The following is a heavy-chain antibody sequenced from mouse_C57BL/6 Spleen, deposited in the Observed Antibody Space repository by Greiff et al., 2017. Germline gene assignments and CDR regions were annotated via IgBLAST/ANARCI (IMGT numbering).Heavy chain of an antibody. D-gene: IGHD1-1*01. CDR3: TRGGTTVVASYYFDY. V-gene: IGHV6-6*01. Sequence: DVKLVESGGGLVQPGGSMKLSCAASGFTFSDAWMDWVRQSPEKGLEWVAEIRNKANNHATYYAESVKGRFTISRDDSKSSVYLQMNSLRAEDTGIYYCTRGGTTVVASYYFDYWGQGTTLTVSS. CDR1: GFTFSDAW. J-gene: IGHJ2*01. CDR2: IRNKANNHAT.